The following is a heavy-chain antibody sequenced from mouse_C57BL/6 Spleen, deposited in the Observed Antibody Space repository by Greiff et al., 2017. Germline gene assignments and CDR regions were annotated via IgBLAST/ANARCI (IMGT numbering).Heavy chain of an antibody. Sequence: VQLQQSGAELAKPGASVKLSCKASGYTFTSYWMHWVKQRPGPGLEWIGYINPNSGYTKYNQKFKDKATLTADKSSSTAYMQLSSLTYADSEVYDRAYSNYVEYAIDYWGQGTSVTVSS. J-gene: IGHJ4*01. D-gene: IGHD2-5*01. CDR1: GYTFTSYW. V-gene: IGHV1-7*01. CDR2: INPNSGYT. CDR3: AYSNYVEYAIDY.